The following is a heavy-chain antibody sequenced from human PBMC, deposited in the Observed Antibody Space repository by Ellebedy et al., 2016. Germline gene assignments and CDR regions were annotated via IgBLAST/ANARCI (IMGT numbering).Heavy chain of an antibody. J-gene: IGHJ5*02. D-gene: IGHD6-19*01. CDR2: IYHSGST. CDR3: ARERGHSRAVAGT. CDR1: GGSISSSNW. V-gene: IGHV4-4*02. Sequence: SETLSLTXAVSGGSISSSNWWSWVRQPPGKGLEWIGEIYHSGSTNYNPSLKSRVTISVDKSKNQFSLKLSSVTAADTAVYYCARERGHSRAVAGTWGQGTLVTVSS.